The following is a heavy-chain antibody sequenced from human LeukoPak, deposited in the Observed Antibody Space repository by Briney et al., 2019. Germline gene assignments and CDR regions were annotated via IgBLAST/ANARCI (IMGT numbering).Heavy chain of an antibody. CDR1: GYTFTAYY. V-gene: IGHV1-2*02. CDR3: ARDSGQGYCSGGSCDHDY. CDR2: INPNSGGT. Sequence: ASVKASCKASGYTFTAYYMHWVRQAPGQGLEWMGWINPNSGGTKYAQKFQGRVTMTRDTSISTAYMELSRLRSDDTAVYYCARDSGQGYCSGGSCDHDYWGQGTLVTVSS. D-gene: IGHD2-15*01. J-gene: IGHJ4*02.